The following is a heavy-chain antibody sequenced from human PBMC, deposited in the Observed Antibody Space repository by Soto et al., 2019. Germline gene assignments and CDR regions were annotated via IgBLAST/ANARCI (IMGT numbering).Heavy chain of an antibody. CDR2: IYYSGST. CDR1: GGSISSGGYY. CDR3: AREGGFDGGRKFDY. J-gene: IGHJ4*02. Sequence: QVQLQESGPGLVKPSQTLSLTCTVSGGSISSGGYYWSWIRQHPGKCLEWIGYIYYSGSTYYNPSLKRRVTRSVDTSKNQFSLKLSSVTAADTAVYYCAREGGFDGGRKFDYWGQGTLVTVSS. V-gene: IGHV4-31*03. D-gene: IGHD3-9*01.